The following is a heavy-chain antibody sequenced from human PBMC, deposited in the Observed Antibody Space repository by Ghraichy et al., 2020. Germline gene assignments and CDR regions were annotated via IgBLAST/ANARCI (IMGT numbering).Heavy chain of an antibody. Sequence: GGLRLSCSASGFTFSSYAMHWVRQAPGKGLEYVSAISSNGGSTYYADSVKGRFTISRDNSKNTLYLQMSSLRAEDTAVYYCVKGVMVAATFYFDYWGQGTLVTVSS. CDR1: GFTFSSYA. CDR2: ISSNGGST. D-gene: IGHD2-15*01. V-gene: IGHV3-64D*06. CDR3: VKGVMVAATFYFDY. J-gene: IGHJ4*02.